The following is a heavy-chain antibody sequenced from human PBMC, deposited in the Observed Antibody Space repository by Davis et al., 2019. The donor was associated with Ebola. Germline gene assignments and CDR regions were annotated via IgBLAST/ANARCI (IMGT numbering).Heavy chain of an antibody. CDR2: ISSSGSAI. Sequence: PGGSLRLSCAASGFTFSSYSMNWVRQAPGKGPEWVSYISSSGSAIYYADSVKGRFTLSRDNAKNSLYLQMTSLRAEDTAVYYCARTADFDYWGQGTLVTVSS. V-gene: IGHV3-48*04. CDR3: ARTADFDY. J-gene: IGHJ4*02. CDR1: GFTFSSYS. D-gene: IGHD6-13*01.